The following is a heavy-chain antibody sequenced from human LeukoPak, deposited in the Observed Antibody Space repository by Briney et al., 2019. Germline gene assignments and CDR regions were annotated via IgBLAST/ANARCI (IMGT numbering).Heavy chain of an antibody. CDR3: ARHLTVTRYGNDAFDI. D-gene: IGHD4-17*01. J-gene: IGHJ3*02. CDR2: ISYIGST. CDR1: GDSIRSYY. V-gene: IGHV4-59*08. Sequence: PSETLSLTCSVSGDSIRSYYWSWIRQPPGKGLEWVGSISYIGSTHSNPSLRSRVTISVDTSKNQFSLRLSSVTAADTAIYYCARHLTVTRYGNDAFDIWGQGTMVTVSS.